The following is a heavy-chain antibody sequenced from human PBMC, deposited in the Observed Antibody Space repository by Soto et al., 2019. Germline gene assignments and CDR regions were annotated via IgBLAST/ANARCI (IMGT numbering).Heavy chain of an antibody. V-gene: IGHV1-46*03. D-gene: IGHD4-17*01. Sequence: GASVKVSCKASGYTFTSYYMHWVRQAPGQGLEWMGIINPSGGSTSYAQKFQGRVTMTRDTSTSTVYMELSSLRSEDTAVYYCARMGDMTTVVNPLLVYWGQGTLVTVSS. CDR2: INPSGGST. CDR1: GYTFTSYY. J-gene: IGHJ4*02. CDR3: ARMGDMTTVVNPLLVY.